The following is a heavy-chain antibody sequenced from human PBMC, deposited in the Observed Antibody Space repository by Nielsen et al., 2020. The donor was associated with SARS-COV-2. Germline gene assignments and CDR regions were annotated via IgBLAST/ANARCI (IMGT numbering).Heavy chain of an antibody. CDR2: IYYSGST. Sequence: SETLSLTCTVSGGSISSSSYYWGWIRQPPGKGLEWIGSIYYSGSTCYNPSLKSRVTISVDTSKNQFSLKLSSVTAADTAVYYCARLVRDIVATTRTYYFDYWGQGTLVTVSS. CDR3: ARLVRDIVATTRTYYFDY. D-gene: IGHD5-12*01. J-gene: IGHJ4*02. CDR1: GGSISSSSYY. V-gene: IGHV4-39*01.